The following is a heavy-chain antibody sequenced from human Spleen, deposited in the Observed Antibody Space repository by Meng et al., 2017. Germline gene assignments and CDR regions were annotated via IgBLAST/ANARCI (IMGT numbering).Heavy chain of an antibody. D-gene: IGHD6-19*01. CDR2: IYHSGST. Sequence: HVQLQESGPGLVKPSGTLSLTCAVSGGSISTTKWWNWVRQTPGKGLEWVGEIYHSGSTNYNPSLKSRVTMSVDKSKNQFSLKLTSVTAADTAVYYCASYNSGWPQFDSWGQGILVTVSS. CDR1: GGSISTTKW. J-gene: IGHJ4*02. V-gene: IGHV4-4*02. CDR3: ASYNSGWPQFDS.